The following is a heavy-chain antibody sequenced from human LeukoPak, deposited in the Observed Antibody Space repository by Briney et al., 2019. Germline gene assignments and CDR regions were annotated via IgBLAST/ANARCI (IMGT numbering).Heavy chain of an antibody. CDR1: GGSISSGGYS. J-gene: IGHJ4*02. CDR3: ARSHGDYEIFDY. Sequence: SETLSLTCAVSGGSISSGGYSWSWLRQPPGKGLEWIGYIYHSGSTYYNPSLKSRVTISVDRSKNQFSLKLSSVTAADTAVYYCARSHGDYEIFDYWGQGTLVTVSS. V-gene: IGHV4-30-2*01. CDR2: IYHSGST. D-gene: IGHD4-17*01.